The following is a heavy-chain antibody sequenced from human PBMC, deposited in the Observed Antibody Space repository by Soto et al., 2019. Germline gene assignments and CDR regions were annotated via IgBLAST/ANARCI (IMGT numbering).Heavy chain of an antibody. CDR3: ARSLVNGTYEAFDI. D-gene: IGHD6-13*01. J-gene: IGHJ3*02. CDR2: IYPGDSDT. V-gene: IGHV5-51*03. CDR1: GYNFNRYW. Sequence: EVYLAQSGAEVKKPGESLKISCKGSGYNFNRYWIGWVRQMPGKGLEWMGVIYPGDSDTRYSPSLQGQVTISADKSSSAAYLQWSSLQASDTATYYCARSLVNGTYEAFDIWGQGTMGTVSS.